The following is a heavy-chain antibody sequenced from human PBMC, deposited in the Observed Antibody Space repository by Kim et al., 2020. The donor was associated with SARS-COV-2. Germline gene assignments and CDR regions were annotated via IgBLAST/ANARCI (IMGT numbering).Heavy chain of an antibody. Sequence: GRTTYSADYVNVLFTISRDNSKNTLYLQMNSLRAEDTAVYYCAKGSGLDYWGQGTLVTVSS. V-gene: IGHV3-23*01. CDR2: GRTT. D-gene: IGHD1-26*01. CDR3: AKGSGLDY. J-gene: IGHJ4*02.